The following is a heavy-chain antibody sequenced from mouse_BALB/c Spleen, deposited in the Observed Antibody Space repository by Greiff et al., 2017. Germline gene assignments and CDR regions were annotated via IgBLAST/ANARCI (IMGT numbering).Heavy chain of an antibody. D-gene: IGHD1-1*01. CDR1: GYTFTSYV. CDR2: INPYNDGT. V-gene: IGHV1-14*01. Sequence: VQLKESGPELVKPGASMKMSCKASGYTFTSYVMHWVKQKPGQGLEWIGYINPYNDGTKYNEKFKGKATLTSDKSSSTAYMELSSLTSEDSAVYYCARENYYGSSYTYWGQGTTLTVSS. CDR3: ARENYYGSSYTY. J-gene: IGHJ2*01.